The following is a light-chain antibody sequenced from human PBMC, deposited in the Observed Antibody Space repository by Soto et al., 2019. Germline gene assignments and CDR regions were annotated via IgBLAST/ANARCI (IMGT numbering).Light chain of an antibody. CDR1: QSISGS. Sequence: EIEMTQSPATLSVSPGERVTLSCRSSQSISGSLAWYQQNPGQAPRLPIYDASNRATGIPARFTGSGSGTEFTLTISSLQSEDFAVYYCQQYNSWPWTFGQGTKVDIK. CDR2: DAS. J-gene: IGKJ1*01. CDR3: QQYNSWPWT. V-gene: IGKV3-15*01.